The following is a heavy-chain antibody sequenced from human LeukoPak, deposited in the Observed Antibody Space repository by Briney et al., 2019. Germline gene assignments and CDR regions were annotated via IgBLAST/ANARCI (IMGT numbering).Heavy chain of an antibody. Sequence: GESLKISCKGSGYSFTSYWIGWVRQMPGKGLEWMGVIYPGDSDTRYSPSFQGQVTISADKSISTAYLQWSSLKASDTAMYYCARQMGATTRSHAFDIWGQGTMVTVSS. CDR3: ARQMGATTRSHAFDI. CDR1: GYSFTSYW. D-gene: IGHD1-26*01. V-gene: IGHV5-51*01. CDR2: IYPGDSDT. J-gene: IGHJ3*02.